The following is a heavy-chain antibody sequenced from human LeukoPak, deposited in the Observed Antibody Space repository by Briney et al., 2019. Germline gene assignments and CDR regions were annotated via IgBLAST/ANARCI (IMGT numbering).Heavy chain of an antibody. CDR3: ARGSPLGGN. V-gene: IGHV3-74*03. CDR2: INSDGSNI. CDR1: GFTFSSSW. Sequence: GGSLRLSCAASGFTFSSSWMHWVRQAPGKGLVWVSHINSDGSNIKHADSVKGRFTISRDNAKNTLSLQMTSLRAEDTAVYYCARGSPLGGNWGQGTLVTVSS. J-gene: IGHJ4*02.